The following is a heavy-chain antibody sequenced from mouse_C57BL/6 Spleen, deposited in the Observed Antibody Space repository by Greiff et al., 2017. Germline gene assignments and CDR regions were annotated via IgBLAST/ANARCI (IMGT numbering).Heavy chain of an antibody. Sequence: QVQLQQSGAELVKPGASVKMSCKASGYTFTSYWITWVKQRPGQGLEWIGDIYPGSGSTNYNEKFKSKATLTVDTSSSTAYMQLSSLTSEDSAVXYCARDYDYDGHYFDYWGQGTTLTVSS. CDR1: GYTFTSYW. D-gene: IGHD2-4*01. J-gene: IGHJ2*01. CDR3: ARDYDYDGHYFDY. CDR2: IYPGSGST. V-gene: IGHV1-55*01.